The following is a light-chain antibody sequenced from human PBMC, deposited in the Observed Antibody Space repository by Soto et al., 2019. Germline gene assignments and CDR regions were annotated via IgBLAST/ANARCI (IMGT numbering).Light chain of an antibody. CDR3: HPYHPRPLP. V-gene: IGKV3-15*01. J-gene: IGKJ4*01. CDR2: GTS. CDR1: QSVSIN. Sequence: EIGMTQSPATLAVSPGEMATLSCRAIQSVSINLAWYQQKPCHSPSLLIYGTSTRPPGVPTRFSGSTSRAELPLTINSLHSPDFAVYHSHPYHPRPLPFRGGPNV.